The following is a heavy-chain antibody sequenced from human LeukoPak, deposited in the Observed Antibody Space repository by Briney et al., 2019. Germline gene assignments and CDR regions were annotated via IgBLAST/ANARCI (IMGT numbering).Heavy chain of an antibody. Sequence: GGSLRLSCAASGFTFSSYAMSWVRQAPGKGLKWVSAISGSGGSTYYADSVKGRFTISRDNSKNTLYLQMNSLRAEDTAAYYCAKDRNRGSYYNWFDPWGQGTLVTVSS. CDR3: AKDRNRGSYYNWFDP. V-gene: IGHV3-23*01. D-gene: IGHD1-26*01. CDR1: GFTFSSYA. CDR2: ISGSGGST. J-gene: IGHJ5*02.